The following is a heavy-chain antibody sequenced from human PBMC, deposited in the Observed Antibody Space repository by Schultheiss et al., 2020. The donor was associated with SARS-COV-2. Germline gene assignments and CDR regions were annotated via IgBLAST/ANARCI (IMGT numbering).Heavy chain of an antibody. J-gene: IGHJ6*02. Sequence: SETLSLTCAVYGGSFSGYYWGWIRQPPGKGLEWIGYIYYSGSTNYNPSLKSRVTISVDTSKNQFSLKLSSVTAADTAVYYCARGRSGYSSSYYYYYYGMDVWGQGTTVTVSS. CDR3: ARGRSGYSSSYYYYYYGMDV. CDR1: GGSFSGYY. V-gene: IGHV4-34*11. CDR2: IYYSGST. D-gene: IGHD6-6*01.